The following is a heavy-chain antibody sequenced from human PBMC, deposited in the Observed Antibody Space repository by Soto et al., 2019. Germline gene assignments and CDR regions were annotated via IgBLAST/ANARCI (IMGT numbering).Heavy chain of an antibody. CDR3: AGDNGAPAAGKPQYYYGMDV. J-gene: IGHJ6*02. V-gene: IGHV1-3*01. Sequence: QVQLVQSGAEVKKPGASVKVSCKASGYTFTSYGMHWVRQAPGQRLEWMGWINAGNGNTKYSQKFQGRVTITRDTPASKAYRERSSLRSEDTAVYYCAGDNGAPAAGKPQYYYGMDVWGQGTTVTVSS. CDR2: INAGNGNT. CDR1: GYTFTSYG. D-gene: IGHD6-13*01.